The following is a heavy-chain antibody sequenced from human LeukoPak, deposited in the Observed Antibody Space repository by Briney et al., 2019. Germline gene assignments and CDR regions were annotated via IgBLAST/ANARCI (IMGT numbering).Heavy chain of an antibody. CDR1: GGTFSSYA. V-gene: IGHV1-69*04. D-gene: IGHD1-26*01. CDR2: IIPIFGIA. J-gene: IGHJ5*02. CDR3: ATYSGSYWGGNWFDP. Sequence: SVKVSCKASGGTFSSYAISGVRQAPGQGLEWMGRIIPIFGIANYAQKFQGRVTITADKSTSTAYMELSSPRSEDTAVYYCATYSGSYWGGNWFDPWGQGTLVTVSS.